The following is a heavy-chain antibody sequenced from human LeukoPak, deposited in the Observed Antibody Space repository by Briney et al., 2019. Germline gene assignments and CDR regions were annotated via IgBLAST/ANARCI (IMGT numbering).Heavy chain of an antibody. CDR1: GFTVSSNY. Sequence: PGGSLRLSCAASGFTVSSNYMSWVRQAPGKGLEWVSAISGSGGSTYYADSVKGRFTISRDNSKNTLYLQMNSLRAEDTAVYYCAKVPPLKYYYDSSGYYYPDYWGQGTLVTVSS. CDR3: AKVPPLKYYYDSSGYYYPDY. V-gene: IGHV3-23*01. D-gene: IGHD3-22*01. J-gene: IGHJ4*02. CDR2: ISGSGGST.